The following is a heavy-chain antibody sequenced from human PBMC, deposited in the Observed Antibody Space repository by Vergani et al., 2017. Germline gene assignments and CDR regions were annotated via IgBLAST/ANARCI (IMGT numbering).Heavy chain of an antibody. Sequence: VELLESGGGLAQPGGSLRVSCSASGFRVTTYYMSWVRQAPGKGLEWVSVIKSDGRTSYAESVRGRFTISRDTAKKSLYLQMNNLRPEDTAFYYCVKDTEIQLLQHFESWGQGILVTVSS. CDR2: IKSDGRT. CDR1: GFRVTTYY. CDR3: VKDTEIQLLQHFES. D-gene: IGHD5-24*01. J-gene: IGHJ4*02. V-gene: IGHV3-66*02.